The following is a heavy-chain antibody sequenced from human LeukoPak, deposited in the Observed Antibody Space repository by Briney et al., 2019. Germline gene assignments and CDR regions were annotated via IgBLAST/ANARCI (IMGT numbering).Heavy chain of an antibody. CDR1: GYTLTELS. J-gene: IGHJ4*02. D-gene: IGHD3-9*01. Sequence: GASVKVSCKVSGYTLTELSMHWVRQAPGKGLEWMGGFDPEDGETIYAQKFQGRVTMTEDTSTDTAYMELSSLRSEDTAVYYCATANYDILTGLSYFDYWGQGTLVTVSS. CDR2: FDPEDGET. V-gene: IGHV1-24*01. CDR3: ATANYDILTGLSYFDY.